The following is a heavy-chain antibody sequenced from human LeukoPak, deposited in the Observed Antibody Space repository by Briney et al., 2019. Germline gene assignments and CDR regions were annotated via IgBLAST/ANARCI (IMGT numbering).Heavy chain of an antibody. CDR2: IIPMLGIA. CDR1: GGTFSSYA. Sequence: SVEVSCKASGGTFSSYAISWVRQAPGQGLEWMGRIIPMLGIANYAQKFQGRVTITADKSTSTAYMDLSSLRSEDTAVYYCARGILESLFGGNYYYHAMDAWGQGTTVTVSS. V-gene: IGHV1-69*04. CDR3: ARGILESLFGGNYYYHAMDA. J-gene: IGHJ6*02. D-gene: IGHD3-3*01.